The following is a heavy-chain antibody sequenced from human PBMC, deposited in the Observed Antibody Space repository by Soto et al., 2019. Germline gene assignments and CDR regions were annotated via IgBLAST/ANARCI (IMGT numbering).Heavy chain of an antibody. Sequence: QVQLVQSGAEVKKPGASVKVSCKTSGYTFSSYGFSWVRQAHGQGLEWIGWISGYNGNTNYAQRFQGRVITTTDTSTSTAYMELRRLRSDDTAVYYWAREGQLGYWGQATLVTVSS. J-gene: IGHJ4*02. D-gene: IGHD6-6*01. V-gene: IGHV1-18*01. CDR2: ISGYNGNT. CDR1: GYTFSSYG. CDR3: AREGQLGY.